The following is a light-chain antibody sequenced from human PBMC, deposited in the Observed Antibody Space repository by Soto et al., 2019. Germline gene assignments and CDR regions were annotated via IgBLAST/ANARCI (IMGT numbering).Light chain of an antibody. CDR3: QQTYNLPRT. J-gene: IGKJ1*01. V-gene: IGKV1-39*01. CDR2: GAS. CDR1: LTIGDS. Sequence: DIRMTQSLSPLSASVGDRVTITCRASLTIGDSLSWFQQKVGKPPTLLIYGASALQSGVPARFSGSGSGTDFTLTINNMQREDFATYYCQQTYNLPRTFGQGTKVDIK.